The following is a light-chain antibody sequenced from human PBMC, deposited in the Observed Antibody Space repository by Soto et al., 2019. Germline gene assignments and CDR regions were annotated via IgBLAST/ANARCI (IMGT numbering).Light chain of an antibody. CDR2: GAS. CDR3: QQYGNSPVT. V-gene: IGKV3-20*01. J-gene: IGKJ1*01. CDR1: QSVSSSY. Sequence: EIVLTQSPGTLSLSPGERATLSCRASQSVSSSYLAWYQQKPGQAPRLLIYGASSRATGIPDRFSGSGSGTDFTLTISRLEAEEFAVYYCQQYGNSPVTVGQGTKVDIK.